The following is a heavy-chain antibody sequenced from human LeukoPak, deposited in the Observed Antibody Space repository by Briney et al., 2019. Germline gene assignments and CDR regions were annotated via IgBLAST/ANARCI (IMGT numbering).Heavy chain of an antibody. V-gene: IGHV4-59*08. Sequence: SETLSLTCTVSGGSINSYYWNWIRQPPGKGLEWIGYIYYSGGTNYNPSLKSRVNISVDTSKNQFSLNLTSVSAADTAVYYCARQGAVAGTFDYWGQGTLVTVSS. CDR1: GGSINSYY. D-gene: IGHD6-19*01. CDR2: IYYSGGT. CDR3: ARQGAVAGTFDY. J-gene: IGHJ4*02.